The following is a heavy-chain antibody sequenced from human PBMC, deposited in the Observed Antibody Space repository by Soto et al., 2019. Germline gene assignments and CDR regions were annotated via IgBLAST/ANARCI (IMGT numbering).Heavy chain of an antibody. J-gene: IGHJ4*02. V-gene: IGHV3-48*02. CDR1: GFTLSSYS. D-gene: IGHD6-19*01. CDR3: ARAFRGGWYSIGY. CDR2: ISSSSSTI. Sequence: PGGSLRLSCAASGFTLSSYSMNWVRQAPGKGLEWVSYISSSSSTIYYADSVKGRFTISRDNAKNSLYLQMNSLRDEDTAVYYCARAFRGGWYSIGYWGQGTLVTVSS.